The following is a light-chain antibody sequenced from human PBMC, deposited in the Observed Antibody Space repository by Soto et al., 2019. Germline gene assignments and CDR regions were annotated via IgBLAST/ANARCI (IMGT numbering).Light chain of an antibody. CDR3: GSGDSRPSAYV. Sequence: QSVPPQPPSVSSAPGQKVTISYSRRSSNVGGNSVSWYQQLPGTAPKLLTYEDNKRPSGIPDRFSGYKSGTSATLGITGFQNGDEADYYCGSGDSRPSAYVCGTGTKV. J-gene: IGLJ1*01. CDR1: SSNVGGNS. CDR2: EDN. V-gene: IGLV1-51*01.